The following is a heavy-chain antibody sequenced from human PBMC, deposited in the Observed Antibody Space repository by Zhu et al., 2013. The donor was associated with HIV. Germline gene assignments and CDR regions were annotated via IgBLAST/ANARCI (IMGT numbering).Heavy chain of an antibody. D-gene: IGHD3-3*01. CDR1: GYTFTSYG. J-gene: IGHJ4*02. CDR2: ISAYNGNT. CDR3: ARGITYFWSWLPSFDY. Sequence: QVQLVQSGAEVKKPGASVKVSCKASGYTFTSYGISWVRQAPGQGLEWMGWISAYNGNTNYAQKLQGRVTMTTDTSTSTAYMELRSLRSDDTAVYYCARGITYFWSWLPSFDYVGPREPWSPSPQ. V-gene: IGHV1-18*01.